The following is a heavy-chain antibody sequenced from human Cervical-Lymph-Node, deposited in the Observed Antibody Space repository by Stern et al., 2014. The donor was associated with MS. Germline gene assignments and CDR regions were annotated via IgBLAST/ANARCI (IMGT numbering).Heavy chain of an antibody. CDR1: GGSISSSTNY. CDR2: IYYSGYT. CDR3: ARPGSRYDFFDP. J-gene: IGHJ5*02. D-gene: IGHD3-3*01. V-gene: IGHV4-39*01. Sequence: QLQLQESGPGLVKPSETLSLSCTVSGGSISSSTNYWAWVRQSPGKGLEWIGSIYYSGYTYYNPSLKSRVIISGDTSGNQFSLQLTSVTAADTAVYYCARPGSRYDFFDPWGQGAPVTVSS.